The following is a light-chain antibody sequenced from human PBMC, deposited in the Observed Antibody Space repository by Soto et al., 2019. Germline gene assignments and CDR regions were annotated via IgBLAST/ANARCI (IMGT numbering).Light chain of an antibody. V-gene: IGLV2-23*01. CDR1: SSDVGSYNL. CDR3: CSYAGGTTLV. CDR2: EGS. Sequence: QSALTQPASVSGSPGQSITISCTGTSSDVGSYNLVSWYQQHPGKAPKLMIYEGSARPSGVSNRFSGSKSGNTASLTISGLQAEDEADYFCCSYAGGTTLVFGGGTKLTVL. J-gene: IGLJ2*01.